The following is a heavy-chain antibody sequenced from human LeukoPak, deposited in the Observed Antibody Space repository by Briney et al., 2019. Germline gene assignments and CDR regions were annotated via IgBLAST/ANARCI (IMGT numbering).Heavy chain of an antibody. CDR1: GYTFTSYY. D-gene: IGHD1-7*01. CDR3: AREDDNETGTTKFDY. CDR2: INPSGGST. V-gene: IGHV1-46*01. J-gene: IGHJ4*02. Sequence: ASVKVSCKASGYTFTSYYMHWVRQAPGPGLEWMGIINPSGGSTSYAQKFQGRVTMTRDTSTSTVYMELSSLRSEDTAVYYCAREDDNETGTTKFDYWGQGTLVTVSS.